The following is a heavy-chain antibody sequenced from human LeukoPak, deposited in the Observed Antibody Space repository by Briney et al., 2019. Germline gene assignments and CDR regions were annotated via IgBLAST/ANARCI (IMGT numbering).Heavy chain of an antibody. CDR1: GFTFSSYS. J-gene: IGHJ3*02. V-gene: IGHV3-21*01. Sequence: GGSLRLSCEVSGFTFSSYSMNWVRQAPGKGLEWVSSISSSSSYIYYADSVKGRFTISRDNAKNSLYLQMNSLRAEDTAVYYCARDLPSSSWYEDAFGIWGQGTKVTVSS. D-gene: IGHD6-13*01. CDR2: ISSSSSYI. CDR3: ARDLPSSSWYEDAFGI.